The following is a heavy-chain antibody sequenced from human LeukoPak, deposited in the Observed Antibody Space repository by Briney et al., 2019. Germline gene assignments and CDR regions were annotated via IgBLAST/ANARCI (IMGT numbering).Heavy chain of an antibody. V-gene: IGHV3-11*04. J-gene: IGHJ4*02. Sequence: GGSLRLSCAASGFTFSDYYMSWIRQAPGKGLEWVSYISSSGSTIYYADSVKGRFTISRDNAKNLLYLQMNSPRAEDTAVYYCARDRVAGYYFDYWGQGTLVTVSS. CDR1: GFTFSDYY. CDR2: ISSSGSTI. D-gene: IGHD6-19*01. CDR3: ARDRVAGYYFDY.